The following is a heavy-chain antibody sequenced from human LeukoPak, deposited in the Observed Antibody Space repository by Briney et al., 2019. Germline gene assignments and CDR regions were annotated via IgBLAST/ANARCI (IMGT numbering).Heavy chain of an antibody. J-gene: IGHJ5*02. CDR2: IKSKTDGGTT. D-gene: IGHD4-17*01. V-gene: IGHV3-15*01. CDR1: GFTFSNAW. Sequence: KSGGSLRLSCAASGFTFSNAWMSWVRQAPGKGLEWAGRIKSKTDGGTTDYAAPVKGRFTVSRDDSKNTLYLQMNSLRAEDTAVYYCAKSHYGDWFDPWGQGTLVTVSS. CDR3: AKSHYGDWFDP.